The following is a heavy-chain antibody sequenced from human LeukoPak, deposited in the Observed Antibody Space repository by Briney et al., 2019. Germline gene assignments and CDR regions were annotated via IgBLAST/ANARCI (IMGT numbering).Heavy chain of an antibody. CDR2: IKFDGSEK. Sequence: GGSLRLSCAASGFTFSSHWIHWVRQAPGKGLEWVANIKFDGSEKFYVDSVKGRFTISRDNAKNSLYLQMNSLRAEDTSVYFCARLSYWVFEIWGQGTMVTVSS. CDR3: ARLSYWVFEI. CDR1: GFTFSSHW. D-gene: IGHD2-21*01. J-gene: IGHJ3*02. V-gene: IGHV3-7*01.